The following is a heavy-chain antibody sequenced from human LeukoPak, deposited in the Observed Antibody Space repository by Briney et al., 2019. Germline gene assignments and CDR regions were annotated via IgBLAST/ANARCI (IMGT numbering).Heavy chain of an antibody. CDR3: ARGGPVKSIYDPHWYDP. D-gene: IGHD5/OR15-5a*01. V-gene: IGHV3-74*01. CDR2: INSDGSRI. J-gene: IGHJ5*02. Sequence: GGSLRLSCAASGFTFSSYWLHWLRQAPGKGLTWVSRINSDGSRINYADSVKGRFTSSRDDAKNTLYLQMNSLRVEDTAVYFCARGGPVKSIYDPHWYDPWGQGALVTVSS. CDR1: GFTFSSYW.